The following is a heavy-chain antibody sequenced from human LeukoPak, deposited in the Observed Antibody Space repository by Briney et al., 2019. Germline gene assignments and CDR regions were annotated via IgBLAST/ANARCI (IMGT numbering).Heavy chain of an antibody. CDR1: GFTFSSYA. J-gene: IGHJ4*02. CDR2: ISGSGGST. D-gene: IGHD3-22*01. V-gene: IGHV3-23*01. Sequence: GGSLRLSCAASGFTFSSYAMSWVRQARGKGLEWVSAISGSGGSTYYADSVKGRFTISRDNSKNTLYLQMNSLRAEDTAVYYCAKGREGYYYDSSGYYPSDYWGQGTLVTVSS. CDR3: AKGREGYYYDSSGYYPSDY.